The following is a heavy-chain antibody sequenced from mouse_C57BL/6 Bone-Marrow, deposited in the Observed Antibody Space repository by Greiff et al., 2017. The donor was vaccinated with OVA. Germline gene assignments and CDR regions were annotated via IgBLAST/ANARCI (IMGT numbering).Heavy chain of an antibody. Sequence: VQLQQSGPELVKPGASVTISCTASGYSFTGYYMHWVQQSHGNILDWLCYLSPSTGVSSSNQKFNGKAPLTVDKSSSTAYMELRSLTSEDSAVDYCARGTGLDDWGQGTTLTGSA. D-gene: IGHD3-3*01. CDR1: GYSFTGYY. J-gene: IGHJ2*01. CDR2: LSPSTGVS. V-gene: IGHV1-31*01. CDR3: ARGTGLDD.